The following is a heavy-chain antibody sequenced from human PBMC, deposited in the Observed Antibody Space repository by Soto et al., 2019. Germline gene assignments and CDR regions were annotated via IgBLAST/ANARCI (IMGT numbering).Heavy chain of an antibody. Sequence: QVQLVQSGAEEKKPGASVKVSCKASGYTFTSYAMHWVRQAPGQRLEWMGWINAGNGNTKYSQKFQGRVTITRDTSASTAYMELSSLRSEDTAVYYCARGPTVTCCGYGYWGQGTLVTVSS. D-gene: IGHD4-17*01. V-gene: IGHV1-3*05. J-gene: IGHJ4*02. CDR2: INAGNGNT. CDR1: GYTFTSYA. CDR3: ARGPTVTCCGYGY.